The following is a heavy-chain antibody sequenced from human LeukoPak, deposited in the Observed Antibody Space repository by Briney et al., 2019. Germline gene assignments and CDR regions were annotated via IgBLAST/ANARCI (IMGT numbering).Heavy chain of an antibody. Sequence: SQTLSLTCTVSGGSISSGGYYWSSIRQHPGKGLQWIGYIYYSGSTYYNPSLKSRVTISVDTSKNQFSLKLSSVTAADTAVYYCARGRSWYDDYWGQGTLVTVSS. V-gene: IGHV4-31*03. CDR2: IYYSGST. CDR3: ARGRSWYDDY. J-gene: IGHJ4*02. CDR1: GGSISSGGYY. D-gene: IGHD6-13*01.